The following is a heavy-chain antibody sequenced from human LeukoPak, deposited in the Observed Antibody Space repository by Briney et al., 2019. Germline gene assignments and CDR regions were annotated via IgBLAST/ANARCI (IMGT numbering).Heavy chain of an antibody. CDR2: IYYSGST. CDR1: GGSISSSSYY. D-gene: IGHD6-13*01. J-gene: IGHJ4*02. CDR3: ARADGIATKYYFDY. V-gene: IGHV4-39*07. Sequence: SETLSLTCTVSGGSISSSSYYWGWIRQPPGKGLEWIGRIYYSGSTYYNPSLKSRVTISVDTSKNQFSLKLSSVTAADTAVYYCARADGIATKYYFDYWGQGTLVTVSS.